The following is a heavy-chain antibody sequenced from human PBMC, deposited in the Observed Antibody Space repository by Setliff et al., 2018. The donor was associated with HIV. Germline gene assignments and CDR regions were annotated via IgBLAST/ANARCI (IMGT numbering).Heavy chain of an antibody. Sequence: GASVKVSCKAFGYTFTGYYMHWVRQAPGHGLEWMGWINPKSGGTKSAQKFQGRVTMTRDTSISTAYMELNSLTSDDTAVYYCARGRHSGTYEAFDIWGPGTMVTVS. J-gene: IGHJ3*02. CDR3: ARGRHSGTYEAFDI. D-gene: IGHD1-26*01. CDR1: GYTFTGYY. CDR2: INPKSGGT. V-gene: IGHV1-2*02.